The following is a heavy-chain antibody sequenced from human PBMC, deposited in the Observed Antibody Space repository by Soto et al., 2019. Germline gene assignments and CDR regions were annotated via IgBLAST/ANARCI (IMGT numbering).Heavy chain of an antibody. J-gene: IGHJ6*02. V-gene: IGHV3-30-3*01. Sequence: QVQLVESGGGVGQPGRSLRLSCAASGFTFSSYAMHWVRQAPGKGLEWVAVISYDGSNKYYADSVKGRFTISRDNSKETLYLQLNSLRAEDTAVYYCARELGYCSGGRCYGDYYYGLDVWGRGTWVTVSS. CDR2: ISYDGSNK. D-gene: IGHD2-15*01. CDR3: ARELGYCSGGRCYGDYYYGLDV. CDR1: GFTFSSYA.